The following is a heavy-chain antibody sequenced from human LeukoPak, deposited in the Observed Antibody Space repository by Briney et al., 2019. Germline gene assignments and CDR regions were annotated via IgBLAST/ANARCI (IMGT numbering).Heavy chain of an antibody. CDR1: GGSLNSGSYY. J-gene: IGHJ4*02. CDR2: FYTSGST. D-gene: IGHD3-3*01. Sequence: SQTLSLTCSVWGGSLNSGSYYWSWIRQPAGRRLGWVGRFYTSGSTNYNSSLKSRVTISVDTSKNQFSLKLSSVTAADTAVYYCARSQYYDFWSGYYTPFDYWGQGTLVTVSS. CDR3: ARSQYYDFWSGYYTPFDY. V-gene: IGHV4-61*02.